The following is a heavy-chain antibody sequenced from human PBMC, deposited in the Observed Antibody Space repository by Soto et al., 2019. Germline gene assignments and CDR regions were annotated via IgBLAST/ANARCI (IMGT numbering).Heavy chain of an antibody. Sequence: QLQLQESGPGLVKPSETLSLTCTVSGGSISSSSYYWGWIRQPPGKGLEWIGSIYYSGSTYYNPSPKSRLTISVDTSKNQFSPKLSSVTAADTAVYYCARRPGGPIDYWGQGTLVTVSS. D-gene: IGHD3-16*01. CDR1: GGSISSSSYY. J-gene: IGHJ4*02. V-gene: IGHV4-39*01. CDR3: ARRPGGPIDY. CDR2: IYYSGST.